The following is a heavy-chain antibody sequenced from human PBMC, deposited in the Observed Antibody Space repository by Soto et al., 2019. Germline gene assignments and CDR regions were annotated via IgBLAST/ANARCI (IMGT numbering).Heavy chain of an antibody. CDR2: ISSSSNTI. CDR3: ARDSVSGGRWFDP. CDR1: GFTFSTYS. Sequence: EVQLVESGGGLVQPGGSLRLSCAASGFTFSTYSMNWVRQAPGKELEWVSYISSSSNTIYYADSVKGRFTISRDNAKNSLYLQMNSLRAEDTAVYYCARDSVSGGRWFDPWGQGTLVTVSS. D-gene: IGHD5-12*01. J-gene: IGHJ5*02. V-gene: IGHV3-48*01.